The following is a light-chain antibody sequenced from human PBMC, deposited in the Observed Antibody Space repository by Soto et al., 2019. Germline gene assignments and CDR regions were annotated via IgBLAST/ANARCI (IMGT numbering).Light chain of an antibody. Sequence: QSVLTQPPSVSGAPGQRVTISCIGSGSTIGAAYDVHWYQQFPGAAPKVLIYGNTNRPSGVPDRFSGSKSGTSASLAITGLQAEDEADYYCQTYDNSLNAYVFGTGTKVTVL. CDR3: QTYDNSLNAYV. CDR1: GSTIGAAYD. CDR2: GNT. J-gene: IGLJ1*01. V-gene: IGLV1-40*01.